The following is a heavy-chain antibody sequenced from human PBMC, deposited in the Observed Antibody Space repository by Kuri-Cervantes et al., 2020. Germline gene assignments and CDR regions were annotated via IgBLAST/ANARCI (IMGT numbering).Heavy chain of an antibody. D-gene: IGHD6-13*01. Sequence: SQTLSLTCSVYGGSISGYFWSWIRQPPGKGLEWIGEINHRGSTTYNASLKSRVTISVDTSKNQFSLKLSSVTAADTAVYYCARRAAAGTGKLDYWGQGTLVTVSS. J-gene: IGHJ4*02. CDR3: ARRAAAGTGKLDY. V-gene: IGHV4-34*01. CDR1: GGSISGYF. CDR2: INHRGST.